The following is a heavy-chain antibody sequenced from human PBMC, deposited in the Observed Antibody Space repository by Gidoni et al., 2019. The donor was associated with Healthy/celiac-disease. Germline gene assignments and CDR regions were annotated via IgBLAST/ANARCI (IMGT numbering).Heavy chain of an antibody. V-gene: IGHV4-34*01. Sequence: HSGSTNYNPSLKSRVTISVDTSKNQFSLKLSSVTAADTAVYYCARGAVAAPSNYWGQGTLVTVSS. D-gene: IGHD6-19*01. J-gene: IGHJ4*02. CDR3: ARGAVAAPSNY. CDR2: HSGST.